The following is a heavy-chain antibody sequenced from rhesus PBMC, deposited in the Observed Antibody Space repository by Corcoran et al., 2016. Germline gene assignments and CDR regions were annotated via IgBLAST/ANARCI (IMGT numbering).Heavy chain of an antibody. D-gene: IGHD2-15*01. CDR1: GGSFCSYYW. V-gene: IGHV4-93*02. CDR2: VCGISGVT. J-gene: IGHJ4*01. CDR3: ASTDCSNSYCSCVDY. Sequence: QVQMQESGPAVVKPAETLSLTFAVFGGSFCSYYWWSWLRQSPGAGLEWIGGVCGISGVTAYDPSLTLRGPISIDTPKNQVSLRGTPVTAADPDAYYCASTDCSNSYCSCVDYWGPGVLVTVSS.